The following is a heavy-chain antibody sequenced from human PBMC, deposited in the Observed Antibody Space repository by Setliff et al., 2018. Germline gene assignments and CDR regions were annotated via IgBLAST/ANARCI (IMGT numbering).Heavy chain of an antibody. J-gene: IGHJ4*02. CDR3: ARGRNVASRLLDS. CDR2: ITHTGTTGST. CDR1: GGTFTYYY. D-gene: IGHD6-6*01. V-gene: IGHV4-34*01. Sequence: SETLSLTCAASGGTFTYYYWTWIRQSPAKGLEWIGEITHTGTTGSTKYNPSLKSRVTMLIDTSKNQFSLMVTSVTAADTAVYYCARGRNVASRLLDSWGQGTLVTVSS.